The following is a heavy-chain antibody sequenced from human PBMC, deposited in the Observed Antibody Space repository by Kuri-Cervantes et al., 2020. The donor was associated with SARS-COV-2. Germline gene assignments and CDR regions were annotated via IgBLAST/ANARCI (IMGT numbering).Heavy chain of an antibody. Sequence: GESLKISCAASGFTFSSYGMHWVRQAPGKGLEWVAVIWYDGSNKYYADSVKGRFTISRDNSKNTLYLQMNSLRAEDTAVYYCARAKTTVVTLNDAFDIWGQGTMVTVSS. D-gene: IGHD4-23*01. J-gene: IGHJ3*02. CDR3: ARAKTTVVTLNDAFDI. CDR2: IWYDGSNK. V-gene: IGHV3-33*01. CDR1: GFTFSSYG.